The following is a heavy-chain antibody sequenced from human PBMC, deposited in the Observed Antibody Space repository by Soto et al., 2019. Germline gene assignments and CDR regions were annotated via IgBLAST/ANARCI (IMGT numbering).Heavy chain of an antibody. Sequence: XVSLRLSFAASGFTFSSYGMHWVRQAPGKGLEWVAVISYDGSNKYYADSVKGRFTISRDNSKNTLYLQMNSLRAEDTAVYYCAKDTYYYDSSGEFDPWGQGTLVTVSS. J-gene: IGHJ5*02. CDR1: GFTFSSYG. D-gene: IGHD3-22*01. V-gene: IGHV3-30*18. CDR3: AKDTYYYDSSGEFDP. CDR2: ISYDGSNK.